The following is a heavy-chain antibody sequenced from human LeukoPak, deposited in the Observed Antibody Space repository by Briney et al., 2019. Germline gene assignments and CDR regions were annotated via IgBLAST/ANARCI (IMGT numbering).Heavy chain of an antibody. J-gene: IGHJ4*02. CDR3: ARVKATRPRYFVC. V-gene: IGHV4-61*02. CDR1: GGSISSGSYY. Sequence: SQTLSLTCIVSGGSISSGSYYWSWIRQPAGKGLEWIGRVYTSGSTNYSPSLKSRVTISVDTSKNQFSLNLSSVTAADTAVYYCARVKATRPRYFVCWGQGALVTVSS. D-gene: IGHD1-1*01. CDR2: VYTSGST.